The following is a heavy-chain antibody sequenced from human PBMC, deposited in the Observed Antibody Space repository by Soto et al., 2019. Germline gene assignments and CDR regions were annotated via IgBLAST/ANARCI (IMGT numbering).Heavy chain of an antibody. J-gene: IGHJ4*02. CDR2: VYWDVDK. V-gene: IGHV2-5*02. D-gene: IGHD6-19*01. CDR3: AHSWSGWYGTYFDS. CDR1: GFSLSTSGVG. Sequence: QITLKESGPTLVKPTQTLTLTCTFSGFSLSTSGVGVGWIRQPPGRALEWLTLVYWDVDKRYRPSLKRRLTIAKDTSKHQVVLTMTHMDPVATATYYCAHSWSGWYGTYFDSWGQGALVTVSA.